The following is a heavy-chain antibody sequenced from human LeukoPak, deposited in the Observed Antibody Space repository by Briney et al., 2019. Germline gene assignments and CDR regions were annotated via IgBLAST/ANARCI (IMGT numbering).Heavy chain of an antibody. CDR3: ARVTLDYGDYELGY. CDR2: ISSSSSYI. Sequence: GGSLILSCAASGFTFSYYSMNWVRQAPGKGLEWVSYISSSSSYIYYADSVEGRFTISRDNAKNALYLQMNSLRAEDTAVYYCARVTLDYGDYELGYWGQGTLVTVSS. D-gene: IGHD4-17*01. CDR1: GFTFSYYS. J-gene: IGHJ4*02. V-gene: IGHV3-21*01.